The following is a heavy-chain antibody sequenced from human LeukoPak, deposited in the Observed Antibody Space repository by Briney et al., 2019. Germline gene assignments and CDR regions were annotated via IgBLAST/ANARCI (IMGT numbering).Heavy chain of an antibody. Sequence: GGSLRLSCAASGFTFSSYSMNWVRQAPGKGLEWVSSISSSSSYIYYADSVKGRFTISRDNAKNSLYLQMNSLRAEDTAVYYCARESAYYDVWSGHSNYYMDVWGKGTTVTVS. D-gene: IGHD3-3*01. J-gene: IGHJ6*03. CDR1: GFTFSSYS. V-gene: IGHV3-21*01. CDR2: ISSSSSYI. CDR3: ARESAYYDVWSGHSNYYMDV.